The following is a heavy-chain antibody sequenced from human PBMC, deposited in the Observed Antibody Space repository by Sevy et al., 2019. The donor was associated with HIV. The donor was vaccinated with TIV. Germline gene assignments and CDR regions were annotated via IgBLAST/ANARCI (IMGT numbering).Heavy chain of an antibody. CDR1: GYTFTSYG. CDR3: ARDRKRIAVANGAFDI. D-gene: IGHD6-19*01. V-gene: IGHV1-18*01. Sequence: ASVKVSCKASGYTFTSYGISWVRQAPGQGLEWMEWISAYNGNTNYAQKLQGRVTMTTDTSTSTAYMELRSLRSDDTAVYNCARDRKRIAVANGAFDIWGQGTMVTVSS. CDR2: ISAYNGNT. J-gene: IGHJ3*02.